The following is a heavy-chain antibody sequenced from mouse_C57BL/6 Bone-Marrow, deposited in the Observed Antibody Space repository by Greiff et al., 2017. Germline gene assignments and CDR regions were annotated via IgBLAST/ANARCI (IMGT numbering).Heavy chain of an antibody. CDR2: IDPENGDT. Sequence: EVMLVESGAELVRPGASVKLSCTASGFNIKDDYMHWVKQRPEQGLEWIGWIDPENGDTEYASKFQGKATITADTSSNTAYLQLSSLTSEDTAVYYCTTLVATREPWFAYWGQGTLVTVSA. D-gene: IGHD1-1*01. V-gene: IGHV14-4*01. J-gene: IGHJ3*01. CDR1: GFNIKDDY. CDR3: TTLVATREPWFAY.